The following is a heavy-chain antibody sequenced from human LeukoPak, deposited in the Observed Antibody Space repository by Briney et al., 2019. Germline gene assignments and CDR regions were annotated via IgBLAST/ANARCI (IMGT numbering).Heavy chain of an antibody. V-gene: IGHV4-34*01. J-gene: IGHJ5*02. CDR2: INHSGST. D-gene: IGHD2-2*02. Sequence: SETLSLTCAVYGGSFSGYYWSWIRQPPGKGLEWIGEINHSGSTNYNPSLKSRVTISVDTSKNQFSLKLSSVTAADTAVYYCARGLGSTSCHRSWGQGTLVTVSS. CDR1: GGSFSGYY. CDR3: ARGLGSTSCHRS.